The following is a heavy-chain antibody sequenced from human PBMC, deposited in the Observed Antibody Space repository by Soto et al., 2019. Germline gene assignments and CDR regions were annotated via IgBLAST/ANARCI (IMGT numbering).Heavy chain of an antibody. D-gene: IGHD2-2*02. CDR1: GFTFSNYV. CDR3: AKTGSYCTGTRCYMKWFDP. J-gene: IGHJ5*02. CDR2: ISSDGANK. Sequence: GGSLRLSCEASGFTFSNYVMHRVRQAPGKGLEWVAVISSDGANKNYANSVKGRFTISRDNSMKTIYLQMNSLRVEDTAVYYCAKTGSYCTGTRCYMKWFDPWGQGSLVTVSS. V-gene: IGHV3-30*18.